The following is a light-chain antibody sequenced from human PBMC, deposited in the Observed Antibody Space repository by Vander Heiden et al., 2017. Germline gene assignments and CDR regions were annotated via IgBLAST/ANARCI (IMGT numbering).Light chain of an antibody. CDR1: QSLLHSNGYNY. V-gene: IGKV2-28*01. CDR2: LGS. Sequence: DIVVTQSPLSLLVTPGEPAYIACRSSQSLLHSNGYNYLDWYLQKPAQSPQHLIYLGSNRAAGVPDRFSGSGAGTDFTLKISRVEAEDVGVYYCRQALQTPKTFGGGTKVXIK. J-gene: IGKJ4*01. CDR3: RQALQTPKT.